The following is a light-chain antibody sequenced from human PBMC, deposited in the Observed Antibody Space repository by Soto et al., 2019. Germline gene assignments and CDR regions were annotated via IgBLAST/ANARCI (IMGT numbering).Light chain of an antibody. CDR3: SSHTTSNTYV. V-gene: IGLV2-14*01. CDR1: SSNVGAYNY. Sequence: QSVRTQPAPVAGLPGRRITKSCTGTSSNVGAYNYVSWYQQHPGKAPELIIYDVSNRPSGVSNRFSGSKSGNTASLTISGLQAEDEADYHCSSHTTSNTYVFGTGTKVTVL. J-gene: IGLJ1*01. CDR2: DVS.